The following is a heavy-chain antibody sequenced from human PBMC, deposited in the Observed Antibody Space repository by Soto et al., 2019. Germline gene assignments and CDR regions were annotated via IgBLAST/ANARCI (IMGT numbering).Heavy chain of an antibody. Sequence: GGSLRLSCAASGFTFSSYGMTWVRQSPGKGLEWVSSISGRSSYIYYADSVKGRFTVPRDNGKESLYLQMNNLRADDAAVYYCARLSKPGSAYGLDVWGQGTTVTVPS. D-gene: IGHD2-2*01. V-gene: IGHV3-21*01. CDR1: GFTFSSYG. CDR2: ISGRSSYI. J-gene: IGHJ6*02. CDR3: ARLSKPGSAYGLDV.